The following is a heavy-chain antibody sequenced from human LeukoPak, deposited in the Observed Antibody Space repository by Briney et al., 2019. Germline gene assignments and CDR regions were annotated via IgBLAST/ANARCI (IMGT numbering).Heavy chain of an antibody. CDR3: ATIHTTVQHLDY. V-gene: IGHV4-39*01. CDR1: GGSISSSSYY. Sequence: PSETLSLTCTVSGGSISSSSYYWSWIRQPPGKGLEWIGSIYYSGSTYYNPSLKSRVTISVDTSKNQFSLKLSSVTAADTAVYYAATIHTTVQHLDYWGQGTLVTVSS. CDR2: IYYSGST. D-gene: IGHD1-14*01. J-gene: IGHJ4*02.